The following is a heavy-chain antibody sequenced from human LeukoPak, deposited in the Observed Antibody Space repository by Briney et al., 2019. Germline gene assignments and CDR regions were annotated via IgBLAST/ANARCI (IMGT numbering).Heavy chain of an antibody. D-gene: IGHD5-12*01. CDR1: GGSISRYY. CDR2: IYYSGGT. Sequence: SETLSLTCTVSGGSISRYYWSWIRQPPGKGLEWIGYIYYSGGTNYNPSLKSRVTISVDTFKNQFSLKLSYVTAADTDVYSCARVRKYSGYYSWYFDLWGRGPLVTVSS. CDR3: ARVRKYSGYYSWYFDL. V-gene: IGHV4-59*01. J-gene: IGHJ2*01.